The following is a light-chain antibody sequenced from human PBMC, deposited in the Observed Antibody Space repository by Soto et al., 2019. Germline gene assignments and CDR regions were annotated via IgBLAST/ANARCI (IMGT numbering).Light chain of an antibody. Sequence: EIVMTQSPGTLSVSPGARDPLSCMARQSVRSNLAWYPQKPGQAPRLLIYGASTRATGIPAGLSGSGSGTEFTLTISSLQSEDYAVYYCQQYNKWRTFGQGTKVDIK. CDR1: QSVRSN. CDR2: GAS. V-gene: IGKV3-15*01. CDR3: QQYNKWRT. J-gene: IGKJ1*01.